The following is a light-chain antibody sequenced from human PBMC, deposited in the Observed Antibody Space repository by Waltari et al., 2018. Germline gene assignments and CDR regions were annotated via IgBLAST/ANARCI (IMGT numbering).Light chain of an antibody. CDR3: SSYTSRATWV. V-gene: IGLV2-14*03. CDR1: SSDGGVYNY. CDR2: GVT. Sequence: QSALPQPASVSGSPGQSITISCTGTSSDGGVYNYSSWFQQHPDKAPRLLLFGVTNRPSGVSNRFSGSKSGNTASLTISGLQAEHEADYYCSSYTSRATWVFGGGTRLAVL. J-gene: IGLJ3*02.